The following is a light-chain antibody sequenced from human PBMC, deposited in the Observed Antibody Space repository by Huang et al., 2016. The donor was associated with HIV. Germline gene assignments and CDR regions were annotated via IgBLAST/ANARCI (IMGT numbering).Light chain of an antibody. V-gene: IGKV1-39*01. Sequence: DIQMPQSSFSLSASVGDRISITGRASQTISTYLNWYQQKPGKAPKLLIYAASNLESGVSSRFSGTGSGTVFTLTVTSLLPEDFATYYCQQNSSVPRTFGGGTKVEMK. CDR3: QQNSSVPRT. CDR1: QTISTY. CDR2: AAS. J-gene: IGKJ4*01.